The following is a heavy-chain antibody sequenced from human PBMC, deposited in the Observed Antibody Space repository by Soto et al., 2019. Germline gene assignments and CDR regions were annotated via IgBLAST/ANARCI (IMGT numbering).Heavy chain of an antibody. J-gene: IGHJ4*02. V-gene: IGHV3-23*01. D-gene: IGHD6-19*01. CDR2: ISDSGATT. CDR1: GFPFGENA. CDR3: AKEDPSRGSSEY. Sequence: QPVVSLRLSCAASGFPFGENAMSWVRQAPGKGLEWVSGISDSGATTYYADSVRGRFTTSRDNSKNTLYLQMKSLRAEDSASYYWAKEDPSRGSSEYWGQEDRCTVAS.